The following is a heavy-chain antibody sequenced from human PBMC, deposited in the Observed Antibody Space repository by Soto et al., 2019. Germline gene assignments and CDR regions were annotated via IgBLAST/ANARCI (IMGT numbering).Heavy chain of an antibody. J-gene: IGHJ6*02. D-gene: IGHD3-3*02. CDR3: AREGLATSYGMDV. CDR2: ISYDGSNK. CDR1: GFTFSSYA. Sequence: PGGSLRLSCAASGFTFSSYAMHWVRQAPGKGLEWVAVISYDGSNKYYADSVKGRFTISRDNSKNTLYLQMNSLRAEDTAVYYCAREGLATSYGMDVWGQGTTVT. V-gene: IGHV3-30-3*01.